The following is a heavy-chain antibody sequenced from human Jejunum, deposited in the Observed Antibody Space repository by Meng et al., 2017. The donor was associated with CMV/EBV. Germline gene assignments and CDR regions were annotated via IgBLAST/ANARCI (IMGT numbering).Heavy chain of an antibody. CDR1: ADFT. Sequence: ADFTMHWVRQAPGKGLEWVSLISWDGSSTYYADSVKGRSTISRDNSKNSLYLQMNSLRSDDTALYYCAKGGFCTTSSCTRGAFDMWGQGTMVTVSS. V-gene: IGHV3-43*01. CDR3: AKGGFCTTSSCTRGAFDM. J-gene: IGHJ3*02. CDR2: ISWDGSST. D-gene: IGHD2-2*01.